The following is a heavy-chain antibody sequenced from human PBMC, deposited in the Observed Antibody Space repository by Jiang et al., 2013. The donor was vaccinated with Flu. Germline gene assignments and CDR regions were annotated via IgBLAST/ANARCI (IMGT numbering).Heavy chain of an antibody. D-gene: IGHD3-22*01. CDR3: ARVRYYYDSSGYDYYYGMDV. CDR2: TYYRSKWYN. V-gene: IGHV6-1*01. J-gene: IGHJ6*02. Sequence: SQTLSLTCAISGDSVSSNSAAWNWIRQSPSRGLEWLGRTYYRSKWYNDYAVSVKSRITINPDTSKNQFSLQLNSVTPEDTAVYYCARVRYYYDSSGYDYYYGMDVWGQGTTVTVSS. CDR1: GDSVSSNSAA.